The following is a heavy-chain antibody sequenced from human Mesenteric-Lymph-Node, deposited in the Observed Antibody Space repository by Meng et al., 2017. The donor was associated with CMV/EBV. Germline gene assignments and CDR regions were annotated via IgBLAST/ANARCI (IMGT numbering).Heavy chain of an antibody. D-gene: IGHD2-2*01. J-gene: IGHJ6*02. V-gene: IGHV3-48*04. CDR1: GFSSSSYS. CDR2: ISSSGGSTT. CDR3: ARGPGYCSSASCYGYHYNGMDV. Sequence: GGSLRLSCAASGFSSSSYSMNWVRQAPGKGLEWISYISSSGGSTTYYADSVKGRFTISRDNAKNSLYLQMNSLRAEDTAVYYCARGPGYCSSASCYGYHYNGMDVWGQGTTVTVSS.